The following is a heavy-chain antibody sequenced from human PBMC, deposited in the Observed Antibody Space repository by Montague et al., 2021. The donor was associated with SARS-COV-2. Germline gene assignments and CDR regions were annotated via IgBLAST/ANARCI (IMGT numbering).Heavy chain of an antibody. CDR1: GGSISSGSYY. V-gene: IGHV4-61*02. J-gene: IGHJ6*02. D-gene: IGHD2-2*01. CDR3: ARGGWGGTDCSSTSCKPYYYYYGMDV. CDR2: IYTSGST. Sequence: TLSLTCTVSGGSISSGSYYWSWIRQPAGKGLEWIGRIYTSGSTNYNPSLKSRVTISVDTSKNQFSLKLSSATAADTAVYYCARGGWGGTDCSSTSCKPYYYYYGMDVWGQGTTVTVSS.